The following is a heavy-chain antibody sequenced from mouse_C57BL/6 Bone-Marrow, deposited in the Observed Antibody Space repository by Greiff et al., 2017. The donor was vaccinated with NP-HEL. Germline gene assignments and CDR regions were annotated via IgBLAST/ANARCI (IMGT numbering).Heavy chain of an antibody. CDR2: IYPRSGNT. V-gene: IGHV1-81*01. CDR3: ARGGHYYGSSYEMDY. D-gene: IGHD1-1*01. Sequence: QVQLKESGAELARPGASVKLSCKASGYTFTSYGISWVKQRTGQGLEWIGEIYPRSGNTYYNEKFKGKATLTADKSSSTAYMELRSLTSEDSAVYFCARGGHYYGSSYEMDYWGQGTTLTVSS. CDR1: GYTFTSYG. J-gene: IGHJ2*01.